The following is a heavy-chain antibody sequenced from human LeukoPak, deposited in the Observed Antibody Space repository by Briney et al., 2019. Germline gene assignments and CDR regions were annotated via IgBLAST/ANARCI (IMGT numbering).Heavy chain of an antibody. CDR2: ISWNSGSI. D-gene: IGHD2-2*01. Sequence: PLRLSCAASGFTFDDYAMHWVRQAPGKGLEWVSGISWNSGSIGYADSVKGRFTISRDNAKNSLYLQMNSLRAEDTALYYCACQLLGEAFDIWGQGTMVTVSS. J-gene: IGHJ3*02. V-gene: IGHV3-9*01. CDR3: ACQLLGEAFDI. CDR1: GFTFDDYA.